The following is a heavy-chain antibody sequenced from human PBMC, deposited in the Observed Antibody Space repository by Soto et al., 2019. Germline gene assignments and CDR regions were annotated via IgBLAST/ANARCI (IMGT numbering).Heavy chain of an antibody. CDR1: GGSISSYY. J-gene: IGHJ3*02. CDR2: IYYSGST. D-gene: IGHD3-10*01. Sequence: SETLSLTXTVSGGSISSYYWSWIRQPPGKGLEWIGYIYYSGSTNYNPSLKSRVTISVDTSKNQFSLKLSSVTAADTAVYYCAREGNILANAFDIWGQGTMVTVSS. V-gene: IGHV4-59*01. CDR3: AREGNILANAFDI.